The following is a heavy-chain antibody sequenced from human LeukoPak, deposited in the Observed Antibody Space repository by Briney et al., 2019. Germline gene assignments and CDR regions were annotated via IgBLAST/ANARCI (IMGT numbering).Heavy chain of an antibody. V-gene: IGHV4-39*01. Sequence: SETLSLTCTLSCLSLTTNSLYWVWIRAPPGKGLEWIGTVYCTAITHSTPSLKSPMTISVDTTKFHFSLNLTSVTAADTALYFCARHGILTDHSIRYWGQGLLVTVSS. J-gene: IGHJ4*02. D-gene: IGHD3-9*01. CDR1: CLSLTTNSLY. CDR3: ARHGILTDHSIRY. CDR2: VYCTAIT.